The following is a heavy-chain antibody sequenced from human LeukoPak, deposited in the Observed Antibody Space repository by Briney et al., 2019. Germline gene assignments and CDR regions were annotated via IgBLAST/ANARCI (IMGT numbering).Heavy chain of an antibody. CDR2: INPNSGGT. CDR3: AYYGSDSYSNEYTWFDP. V-gene: IGHV1-2*02. CDR1: GYTFTGYY. Sequence: ASVKVSCKASGYTFTGYYMHWVRQAPGQGLEWMGWINPNSGGTNYAQKFQGRVTMTRDTSISTAYMELSRLRSDDTAMYYCAYYGSDSYSNEYTWFDPWGQGTLVTVSS. J-gene: IGHJ5*02. D-gene: IGHD3-10*01.